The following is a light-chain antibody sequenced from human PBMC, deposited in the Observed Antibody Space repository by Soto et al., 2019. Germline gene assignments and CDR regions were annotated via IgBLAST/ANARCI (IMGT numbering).Light chain of an antibody. Sequence: DIQMTQSPPSLSVSVGDRVTITCQASQDISNYLHWFQQKPGKAPQLLIFDVSNLQTGVPSRFSGGGSGTDFALTISSLEPEDIATYYCQQYDSLSLTFGQGTRLEIK. CDR1: QDISNY. J-gene: IGKJ5*01. CDR2: DVS. V-gene: IGKV1-33*01. CDR3: QQYDSLSLT.